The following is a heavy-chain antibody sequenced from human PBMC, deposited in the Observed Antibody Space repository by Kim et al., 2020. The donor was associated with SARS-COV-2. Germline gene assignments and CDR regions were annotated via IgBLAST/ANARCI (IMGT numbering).Heavy chain of an antibody. CDR2: INSDGSST. J-gene: IGHJ4*02. Sequence: GGSLRLSCAASGFTFSSYWMHWVRQAPGKGLVWVSRINSDGSSTSYADSVKGRFTISRDNAKNTLYLQMNSLRAEDTAVYYCARDASCSGGSCYWGYVWGSYRPGEEWCDYWGQGTLVTVSS. CDR3: ARDASCSGGSCYWGYVWGSYRPGEEWCDY. V-gene: IGHV3-74*01. D-gene: IGHD2-15*01. CDR1: GFTFSSYW.